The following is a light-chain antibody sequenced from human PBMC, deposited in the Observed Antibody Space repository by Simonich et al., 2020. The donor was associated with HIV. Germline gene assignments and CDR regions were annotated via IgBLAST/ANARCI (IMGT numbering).Light chain of an antibody. CDR2: EVS. CDR3: SSYADSNTLL. CDR1: SSDVGAYNP. J-gene: IGLJ2*01. Sequence: QSALTQPPSASGSRGQSVTISCTGPSSDVGAYNPVSWYQQHPGKAPKLLIYEVSKRPSGVPDRFSGSKSCNTASLTVSGLQAEDEADYYCSSYADSNTLLFGGGTKLTVL. V-gene: IGLV2-8*01.